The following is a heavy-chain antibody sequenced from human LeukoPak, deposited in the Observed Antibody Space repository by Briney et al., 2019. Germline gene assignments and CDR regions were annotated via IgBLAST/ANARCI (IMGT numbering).Heavy chain of an antibody. CDR2: FHAGGST. CDR1: GGSMSSSSTY. CDR3: ARHLRSWDGSGWSGVWDD. J-gene: IGHJ4*02. Sequence: KPSETLSLTCTVSGGSMSSSSTYWGRIRQPPGKGLDWNSTFHAGGSTYYNPSLKSRVSISVDTSKNQFSLNLSSVTAADRAVYYCARHLRSWDGSGWSGVWDDWGQGTLVTVSS. D-gene: IGHD6-19*01. V-gene: IGHV4-39*01.